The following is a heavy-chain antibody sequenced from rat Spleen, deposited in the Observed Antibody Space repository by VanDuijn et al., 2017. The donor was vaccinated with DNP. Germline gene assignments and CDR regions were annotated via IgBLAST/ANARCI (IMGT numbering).Heavy chain of an antibody. J-gene: IGHJ3*01. CDR3: ATQEYYGYGAY. CDR1: GLTFSYSD. D-gene: IGHD1-7*01. CDR2: IDSSGGST. Sequence: EVQLVESGGGLVQPGRSMKLSCVASGLTFSYSDLAWVRQAPTGGLEWVASIDSSGGSTYYRDSVKGRFTVSRDDAKSTLYLQMDSLRSEDTATYYCATQEYYGYGAYWGQGTLVTVSS. V-gene: IGHV5-25*01.